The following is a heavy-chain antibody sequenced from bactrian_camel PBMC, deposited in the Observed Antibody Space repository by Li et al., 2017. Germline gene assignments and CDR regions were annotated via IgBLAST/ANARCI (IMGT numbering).Heavy chain of an antibody. CDR2: ILNDVSTV. D-gene: IGHD2*01. Sequence: HVQLVESGGGLVQPGGSLRLSCAASGFTFSNFAMSWVRQAPGKGLEWVSAILNDVSTVLYADSVKGRFTISRDNAKNTLYLQMDSVKSEDTATYFCAPVVSNFWGQGTQVTVS. V-gene: IGHV3S7*01. J-gene: IGHJ4*01. CDR1: GFTFSNFA. CDR3: APVVSNF.